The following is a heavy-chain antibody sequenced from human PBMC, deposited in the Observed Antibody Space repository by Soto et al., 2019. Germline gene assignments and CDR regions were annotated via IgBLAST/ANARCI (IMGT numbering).Heavy chain of an antibody. Sequence: SQTLSLTCAISGDSVSSNSAAWNWIRQSPLRGLEWLGRTFYRSQWYNDYALFAEGRITINPDTSKNQFSLQLNSVTPEDTAVYYCARSAGGNSGMDVWGQGTTVTVSS. D-gene: IGHD6-13*01. CDR1: GDSVSSNSAA. V-gene: IGHV6-1*01. J-gene: IGHJ6*02. CDR3: ARSAGGNSGMDV. CDR2: TFYRSQWYN.